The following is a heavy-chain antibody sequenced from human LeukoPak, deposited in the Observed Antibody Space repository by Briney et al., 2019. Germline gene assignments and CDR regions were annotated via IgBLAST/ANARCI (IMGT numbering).Heavy chain of an antibody. CDR1: GFTFSSYA. CDR2: ISGSGGST. V-gene: IGHV3-23*01. CDR3: AKDRGTPNSSGWYDPPDAFDI. J-gene: IGHJ3*02. Sequence: GGSLRLSCAASGFTFSSYAMSWVRQAPGKGLEWVSAISGSGGSTYYADSVKGRFTISRDNSKNTLYLQMNSLRAEDTAVYYCAKDRGTPNSSGWYDPPDAFDIWGQGTMVTVSS. D-gene: IGHD6-19*01.